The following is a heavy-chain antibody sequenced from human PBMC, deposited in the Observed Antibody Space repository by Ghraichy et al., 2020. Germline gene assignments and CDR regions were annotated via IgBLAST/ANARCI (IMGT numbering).Heavy chain of an antibody. CDR1: GGSISSSSYY. Sequence: SETLSLTCTVSGGSISSSSYYWGWIRQPPGKGLEWIGSIYYSGSTYYNPSLKSRVTISVDTSKNQFSLKLSSVTAADTAVYYCARAYYDHYGMDVWGQGTTVTVSS. V-gene: IGHV4-39*07. CDR2: IYYSGST. CDR3: ARAYYDHYGMDV. J-gene: IGHJ6*02.